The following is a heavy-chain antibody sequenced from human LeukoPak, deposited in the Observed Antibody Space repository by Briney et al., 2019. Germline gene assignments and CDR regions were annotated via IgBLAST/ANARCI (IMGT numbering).Heavy chain of an antibody. CDR1: GGSFSGYY. CDR3: ATSTKVVRPDSWDS. J-gene: IGHJ4*02. CDR2: INHSGST. D-gene: IGHD4-11*01. Sequence: SETLSLTCAVYGGSFSGYYWSWIRQPPGKGLEWIGEINHSGSTNYNPSLKSRVTISVDTSKNQFSPKLSSVTAADTSMYFCATSTKVVRPDSWDSWGQGTLVTVCS. V-gene: IGHV4-34*01.